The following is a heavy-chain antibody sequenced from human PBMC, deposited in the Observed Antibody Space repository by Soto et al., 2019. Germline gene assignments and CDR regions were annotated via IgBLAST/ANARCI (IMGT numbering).Heavy chain of an antibody. V-gene: IGHV3-48*02. CDR1: GFTFSSYS. D-gene: IGHD6-6*01. CDR2: ISSSSSTI. CDR3: ARGLPYPRDEAARPSFDI. Sequence: GGSLRLSCAASGFTFSSYSMNWVRQAPGKGLEWVSYISSSSSTIYYADSVKGRFTISRDNAKNSLYLQMNSLRDEDTAVYYCARGLPYPRDEAARPSFDIWGQGTMVTVSS. J-gene: IGHJ3*02.